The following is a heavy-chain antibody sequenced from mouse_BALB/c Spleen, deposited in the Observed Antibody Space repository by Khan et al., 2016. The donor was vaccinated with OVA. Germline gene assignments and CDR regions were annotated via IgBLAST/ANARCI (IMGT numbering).Heavy chain of an antibody. Sequence: EVQLVESGPGLVKPSQSLSLTCTVTGYSITSDYAWNWIRQFPENKLEWMGYINYSGSANYNPALKSRISLTRDTSNNQFFLQLNSVTTADSATYYCARDGSRYNYAMDYWGQGTSVTVSA. CDR3: ARDGSRYNYAMDY. J-gene: IGHJ4*01. CDR1: GYSITSDYA. CDR2: INYSGSA. V-gene: IGHV3-2*02. D-gene: IGHD2-3*01.